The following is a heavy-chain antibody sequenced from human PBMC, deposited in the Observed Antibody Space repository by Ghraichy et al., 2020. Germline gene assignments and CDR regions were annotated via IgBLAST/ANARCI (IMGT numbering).Heavy chain of an antibody. CDR3: VRGGYAFDF. Sequence: SCAASGFTFSDYWVGWVRQAPGKGLECVAHIEHDGSEKYYVDSVKGRFIISRDNAKTSLYLQMNSLRAEDTAVYYCVRGGYAFDFWGQGTLVTVSS. D-gene: IGHD5-12*01. J-gene: IGHJ4*02. CDR2: IEHDGSEK. CDR1: GFTFSDYW. V-gene: IGHV3-7*03.